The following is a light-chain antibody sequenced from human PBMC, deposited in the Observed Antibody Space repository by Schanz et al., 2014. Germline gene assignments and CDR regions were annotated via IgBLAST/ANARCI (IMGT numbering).Light chain of an antibody. J-gene: IGKJ2*01. CDR3: QQYHNWPPYT. V-gene: IGKV3-20*01. CDR2: GVS. Sequence: EFVLTQFPGTLSLSPGERATLSCRASQTVTTTSLAWYQQKPGQPPRLLIHGVSSRATGIPDRFSGSGSGTYFTLTISRLEPEDFAVYYCQQYHNWPPYTFGQGTKLDVK. CDR1: QTVTTTS.